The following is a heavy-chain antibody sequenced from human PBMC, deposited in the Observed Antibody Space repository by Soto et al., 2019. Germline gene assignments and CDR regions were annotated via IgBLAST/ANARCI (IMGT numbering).Heavy chain of an antibody. CDR3: ASLWFGELRFDP. D-gene: IGHD3-10*01. V-gene: IGHV4-34*01. CDR2: INHSGST. CDR1: GGSFSGYY. J-gene: IGHJ5*02. Sequence: QVQLQQWGAGLLKPSETLSLTCAVYGGSFSGYYWSWIRQPPGKGLEWIGEINHSGSTNYNPSLKTRVTITVDTSKNQFSLKLRSVTAADTAVYYCASLWFGELRFDPWGQGTLVTVSS.